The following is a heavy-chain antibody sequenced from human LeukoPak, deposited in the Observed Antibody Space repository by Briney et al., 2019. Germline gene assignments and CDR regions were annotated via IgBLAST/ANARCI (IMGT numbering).Heavy chain of an antibody. CDR2: LSWNGATV. CDR1: GFTFDDYA. J-gene: IGHJ5*02. D-gene: IGHD3-10*01. CDR3: AKQRDSGSLFDP. V-gene: IGHV3-9*01. Sequence: PGGSLRLSCAASGFTFDDYAMHWVRQAPGKGLEWVSGLSWNGATVGYADSVKGRFTISRDNSKNTLYLQMNSLRVEDTAVYYCAKQRDSGSLFDPWGQGTQVTVFS.